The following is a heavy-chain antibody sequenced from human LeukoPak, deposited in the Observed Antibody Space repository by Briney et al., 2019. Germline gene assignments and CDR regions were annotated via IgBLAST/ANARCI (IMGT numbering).Heavy chain of an antibody. J-gene: IGHJ4*02. CDR3: AKDHVTSSSWFPDY. CDR2: ISYDGSNK. CDR1: GFTFRSHD. V-gene: IGHV3-30-3*01. D-gene: IGHD6-13*01. Sequence: GGSLRLSCAASGFTFRSHDMHWVRQAPGKGLEWAAVISYDGSNKYYADSVKGRFTISRDNSKNTLYLQMNSLRDEDTAVYYCAKDHVTSSSWFPDYWGQGTLVTVSS.